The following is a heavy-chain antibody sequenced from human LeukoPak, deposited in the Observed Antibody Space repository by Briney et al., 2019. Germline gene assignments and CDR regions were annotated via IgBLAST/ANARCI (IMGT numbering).Heavy chain of an antibody. CDR2: IYYSGST. V-gene: IGHV4-59*12. D-gene: IGHD2-21*02. CDR3: ARVTRQRGRDAFDI. Sequence: SETLSPTCTVSGGSISSYYWSWIRQPPGKGLEWIGYIYYSGSTNYNPSLKSRVTISVDKSKNQFSLKLSSVTAADTAVYYCARVTRQRGRDAFDIWGQGTMVTASS. J-gene: IGHJ3*02. CDR1: GGSISSYY.